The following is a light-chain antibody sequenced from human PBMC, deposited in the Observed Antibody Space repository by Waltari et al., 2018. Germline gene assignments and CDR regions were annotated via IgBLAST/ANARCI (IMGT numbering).Light chain of an antibody. CDR3: QQANSFPLT. V-gene: IGKV1-12*01. CDR1: QAISSY. J-gene: IGKJ4*01. CDR2: GAS. Sequence: DIQPTQSPSSVSASAGDRVSITCRASQAISSYLAWYQQKPGKAPNLLIYGASSLQSVVPSMFSGSVSGTDFTLTISSLQPEDFATYYCQQANSFPLTFGGGTKVEIK.